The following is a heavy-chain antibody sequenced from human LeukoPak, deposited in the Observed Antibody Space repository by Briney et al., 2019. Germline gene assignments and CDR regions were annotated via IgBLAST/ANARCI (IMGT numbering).Heavy chain of an antibody. V-gene: IGHV4-34*01. CDR2: INHSGST. D-gene: IGHD6-19*01. J-gene: IGHJ4*02. CDR3: ARAPDGQQSLYDY. CDR1: GGSFSGYY. Sequence: SETLSLTCAVYGGSFSGYYWSWIRQPPGKGLEWIGEINHSGSTNYNPSLKSRVTISVDTSKNQFSLKLSSVTAADTAVYYCARAPDGQQSLYDYWGQGTLVTVSS.